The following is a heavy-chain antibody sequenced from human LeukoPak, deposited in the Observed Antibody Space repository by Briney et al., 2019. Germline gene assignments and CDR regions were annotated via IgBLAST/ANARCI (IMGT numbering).Heavy chain of an antibody. D-gene: IGHD6-13*01. Sequence: SETLSLTCTVSGGSISSYYWSWIRQPPGKGLEWIGYIYYSGSTNYNPSLKSRVTISVDTSKNQFSLKLSSVTAADTAVYYCARYIAAAVHFDPWGQGTLVTVPS. J-gene: IGHJ5*02. CDR1: GGSISSYY. CDR2: IYYSGST. V-gene: IGHV4-59*01. CDR3: ARYIAAAVHFDP.